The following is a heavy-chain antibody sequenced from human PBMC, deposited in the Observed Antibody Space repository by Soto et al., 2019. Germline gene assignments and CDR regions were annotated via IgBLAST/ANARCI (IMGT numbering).Heavy chain of an antibody. Sequence: PGGSLRVSCAASGFTFRYYYMTWIRQSPGKGLEWVSHISSSGSATYYADSVKGRFIISRDNAKNSLYLQMNSLRAEDTAVYYCATEKGAGTSYFEYWGQGTLVTVSS. V-gene: IGHV3-11*01. CDR2: ISSSGSAT. CDR1: GFTFRYYY. J-gene: IGHJ4*02. CDR3: ATEKGAGTSYFEY. D-gene: IGHD3-10*01.